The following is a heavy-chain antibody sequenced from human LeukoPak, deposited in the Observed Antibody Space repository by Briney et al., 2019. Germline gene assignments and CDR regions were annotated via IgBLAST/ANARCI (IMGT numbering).Heavy chain of an antibody. CDR3: ARHVSSMVRGLMYFDY. CDR1: GGSISSSSYY. D-gene: IGHD3-10*01. Sequence: SETLSLTCSVSGGSISSSSYYWGWIRQPPGEGLEWIGSLYYSGSTYYNASLKSRVTISVDTYKNQFSLKLNSVTAADTAVYYCARHVSSMVRGLMYFDYWGRGTLVTVSS. V-gene: IGHV4-39*01. CDR2: LYYSGST. J-gene: IGHJ4*02.